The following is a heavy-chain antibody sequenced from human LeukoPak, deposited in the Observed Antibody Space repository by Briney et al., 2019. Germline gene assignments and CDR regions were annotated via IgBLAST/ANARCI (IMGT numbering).Heavy chain of an antibody. J-gene: IGHJ5*02. Sequence: PSQTLSLTCTVSGGSISSGDYYWSWIRQPPGKGLEWIGYIYYSGSTYYNPSLKSRVTISVDTSKNQFSLKLSSVTTADTAVYYCARDSAVTTGGFDPWGQGTLVTVSS. V-gene: IGHV4-30-4*08. CDR1: GGSISSGDYY. D-gene: IGHD4-17*01. CDR3: ARDSAVTTGGFDP. CDR2: IYYSGST.